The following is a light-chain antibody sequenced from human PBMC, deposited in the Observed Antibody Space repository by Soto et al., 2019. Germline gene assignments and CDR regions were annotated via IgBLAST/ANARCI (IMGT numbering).Light chain of an antibody. CDR3: SSYTRSTTTPVV. V-gene: IGLV2-14*01. Sequence: QSALTQPASVSGSPGQSITISCTGTSSDVGGYNYVSWYQQHPGKAPKLMIYEVSNRPSGVSNRFSGSKSGNTASLTISGLPADDEADDYCSSYTRSTTTPVVFGGGTKLTVL. J-gene: IGLJ2*01. CDR2: EVS. CDR1: SSDVGGYNY.